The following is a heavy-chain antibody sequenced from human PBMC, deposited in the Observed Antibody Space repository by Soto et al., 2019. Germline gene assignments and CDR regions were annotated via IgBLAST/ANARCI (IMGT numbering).Heavy chain of an antibody. CDR1: GFTFSSSA. D-gene: IGHD6-13*01. V-gene: IGHV3-23*01. CDR2: ISGSGGST. Sequence: EVQLLESGGGLVQPGGSLRLSCAASGFTFSSSAMNWVRQAPGKGLEWVSVISGSGGSTYYADSVKGRFTISRDNSKNTLYLQMNSLRAEDTAVYYCAKDPFTEYSSSWYFDYWGQGTLVTVSS. J-gene: IGHJ4*02. CDR3: AKDPFTEYSSSWYFDY.